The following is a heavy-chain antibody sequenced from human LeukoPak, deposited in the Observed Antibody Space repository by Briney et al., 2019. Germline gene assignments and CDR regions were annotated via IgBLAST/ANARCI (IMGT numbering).Heavy chain of an antibody. J-gene: IGHJ4*02. D-gene: IGHD6-19*01. CDR1: GGSISSYY. CDR2: IYYSGST. CDR3: ARRYSGGWPFDY. V-gene: IGHV4-59*12. Sequence: SETLSLTCTVSGGSISSYYWSWIRQPPGKGLEWIGYIYYSGSTNYNPSLKSRVTISVDTSKNQFSLKLSSVTAADTAVYYCARRYSGGWPFDYWGQGTLVTVSS.